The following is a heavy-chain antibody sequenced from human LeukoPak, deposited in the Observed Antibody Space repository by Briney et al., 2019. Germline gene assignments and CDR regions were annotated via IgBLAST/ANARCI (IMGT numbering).Heavy chain of an antibody. D-gene: IGHD1-1*01. CDR3: ARVVPNEYYYYYYMDV. CDR1: GGTFSSYA. J-gene: IGHJ6*03. Sequence: SVKVSCKASGGTFSSYAISWVRQAPGQGLEWMGGIIPIFGTANYAQKFQGRVTITADKSTSTAYMELSSLRSEDTAVYYCARVVPNEYYYYYYMDVWGKGTTVTVSS. CDR2: IIPIFGTA. V-gene: IGHV1-69*06.